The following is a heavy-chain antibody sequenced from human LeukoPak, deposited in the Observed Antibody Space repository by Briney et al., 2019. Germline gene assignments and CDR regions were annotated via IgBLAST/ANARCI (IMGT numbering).Heavy chain of an antibody. J-gene: IGHJ4*02. Sequence: PGGPLRLSCAASGFTFSSYAMYWVRQAPGEGLVWVSRISSDGSSTIYADSVKGRFTISRDIAKNTLYLQMNCLRAEYTAVYYCARAQMGAPTDYWGQGTLVTVSS. CDR2: ISSDGSST. D-gene: IGHD1-26*01. CDR3: ARAQMGAPTDY. CDR1: GFTFSSYA. V-gene: IGHV3-74*01.